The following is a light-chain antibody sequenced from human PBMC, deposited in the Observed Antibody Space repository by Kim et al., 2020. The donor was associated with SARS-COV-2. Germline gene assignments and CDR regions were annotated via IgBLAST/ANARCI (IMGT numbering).Light chain of an antibody. CDR1: QTVRSN. Sequence: SVSPGESVTLSCRASQTVRSNLAWYQQKPGQAPRLLIYGASVRATSVPARFTGSGSGTEFTLTFSSLQSEDFAVYFCQQYNDWPYTFGLGPSWRS. J-gene: IGKJ2*01. CDR3: QQYNDWPYT. CDR2: GAS. V-gene: IGKV3-15*01.